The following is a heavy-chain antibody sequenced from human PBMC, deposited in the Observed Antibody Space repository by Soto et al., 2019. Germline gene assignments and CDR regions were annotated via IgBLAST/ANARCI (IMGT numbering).Heavy chain of an antibody. V-gene: IGHV3-53*01. D-gene: IGHD3-22*01. CDR3: ARGRGYYDTRGYSGYYFDY. CDR1: GFTVSTNY. CDR2: IYNSDTT. Sequence: GGSLRLSCAASGFTVSTNYMCWVRQAPGKGLECVSFIYNSDTTYYVDSVKGRFTISRDSSKNTLYLQMSSLRAEDTAVYYCARGRGYYDTRGYSGYYFDYWGQGILVTV. J-gene: IGHJ4*02.